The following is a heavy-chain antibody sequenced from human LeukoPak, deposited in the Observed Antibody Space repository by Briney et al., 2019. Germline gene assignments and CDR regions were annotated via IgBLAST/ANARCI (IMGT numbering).Heavy chain of an antibody. CDR1: GYTFTGYY. CDR3: ARDSHDYGGRGWFDP. V-gene: IGHV3-30-3*01. Sequence: SCKASGYTFTGYYMHWVRQAPGKGLEWVAVISYDGSNKYYADSVKGRFTISRDNSKNTLYLQMNSLRAEDTAVYYCARDSHDYGGRGWFDPWGQGTLVTVSS. D-gene: IGHD4-23*01. CDR2: ISYDGSNK. J-gene: IGHJ5*02.